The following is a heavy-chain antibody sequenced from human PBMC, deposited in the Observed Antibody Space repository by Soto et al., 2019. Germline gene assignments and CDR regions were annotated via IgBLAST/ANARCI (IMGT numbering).Heavy chain of an antibody. CDR2: ISSSGDGT. D-gene: IGHD3-3*01. Sequence: PGGSLRLSCAASGITFGIYGMHWVRQAPGKGLEWVAIISSSGDGTYYVDSVKGRFTISRDNSRNTLNLQMNSLRAEDTAVYYCAKNGDFWSWGMDVWGQGTTVTVSS. J-gene: IGHJ6*02. V-gene: IGHV3-NL1*01. CDR1: GITFGIYG. CDR3: AKNGDFWSWGMDV.